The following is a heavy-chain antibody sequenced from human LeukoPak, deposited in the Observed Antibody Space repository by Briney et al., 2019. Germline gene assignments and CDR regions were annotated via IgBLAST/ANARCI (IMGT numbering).Heavy chain of an antibody. V-gene: IGHV3-7*01. Sequence: PGGSLRLSCAASGFTFSSYWMNWVRQAPGKGLEWVANIKQDGSEKLYVDSVKGRFTISRDNSKNTLYLQMNSLRAEDTAVYYCARDRPAVGDCHYYDSSGFEDWGQGTLVTVSS. CDR1: GFTFSSYW. D-gene: IGHD3-22*01. CDR2: IKQDGSEK. J-gene: IGHJ4*02. CDR3: ARDRPAVGDCHYYDSSGFED.